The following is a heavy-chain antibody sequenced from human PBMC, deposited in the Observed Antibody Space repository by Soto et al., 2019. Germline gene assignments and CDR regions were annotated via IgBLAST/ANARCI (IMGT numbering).Heavy chain of an antibody. J-gene: IGHJ6*02. CDR3: ARSQGSSTSLEIYYYYYYGMDV. D-gene: IGHD2-2*01. CDR1: GGTFSSYA. V-gene: IGHV1-69*01. Sequence: QVQLVQSGAEVKKPGSSVKVPCKASGGTFSSYAISWVRQAPGQGLEWMGGIIPISGTANYAQKFQGRVTITADESTSTAYMELSSQRSEDTAVYYCARSQGSSTSLEIYYYYYYGMDVWGQGTTVTVSS. CDR2: IIPISGTA.